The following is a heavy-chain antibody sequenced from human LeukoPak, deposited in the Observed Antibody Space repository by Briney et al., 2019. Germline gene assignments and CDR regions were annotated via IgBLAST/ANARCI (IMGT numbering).Heavy chain of an antibody. CDR2: IKQDGSEK. D-gene: IGHD3-16*02. V-gene: IGHV3-7*01. CDR3: AREVRLGELSFFDY. CDR1: GFTFSSYW. J-gene: IGHJ4*02. Sequence: PGGSLRLSCAASGFTFSSYWMSWVRQAPGKGLEWGANIKQDGSEKYYVDSVKGRFTISRDNAKNSLYLQMNSLRAEDTAVYYCAREVRLGELSFFDYWGQGTLVTVS.